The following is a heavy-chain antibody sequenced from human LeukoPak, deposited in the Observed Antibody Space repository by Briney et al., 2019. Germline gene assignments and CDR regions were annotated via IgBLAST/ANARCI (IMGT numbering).Heavy chain of an antibody. CDR1: GYTFTSYD. CDR3: ARGLPPGSYYYYGMDV. CDR2: MNPNSGNT. V-gene: IGHV1-8*01. J-gene: IGHJ6*02. D-gene: IGHD2-2*01. Sequence: ASVKVSCKASGYTFTSYDINWVRRATGQGLEWMGWMNPNSGNTGYAQKFQGRVTMTSNTSISTAYMELSSLRSEDTAVYYCARGLPPGSYYYYGMDVWGQGTTVTVSS.